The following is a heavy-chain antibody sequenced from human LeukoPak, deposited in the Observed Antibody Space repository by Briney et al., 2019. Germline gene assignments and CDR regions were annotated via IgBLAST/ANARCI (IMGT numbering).Heavy chain of an antibody. CDR3: ARDLGYYGLSY. Sequence: PSETLSLTCTVSGGSISSGGYYWSWIRQHPGKGLEWIGYIHYSGSTYYNPSPNSRITISIDTSKGQFSLKLSSVTAADTAVYYCARDLGYYGLSYRGQGTLVTVSS. CDR2: IHYSGST. J-gene: IGHJ4*02. D-gene: IGHD3-10*01. CDR1: GGSISSGGYY. V-gene: IGHV4-31*03.